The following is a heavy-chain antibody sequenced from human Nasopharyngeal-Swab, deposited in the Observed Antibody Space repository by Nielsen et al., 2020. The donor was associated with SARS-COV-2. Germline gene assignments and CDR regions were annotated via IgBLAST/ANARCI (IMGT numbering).Heavy chain of an antibody. V-gene: IGHV3-7*03. CDR1: GFTFSDSA. CDR2: IKQDGSEK. Sequence: LSLTCAASGFTFSDSAIHWVRQAPGKGLEWVANIKQDGSEKYYVDSVKGRFTISRDNAKNSLYLQMNSLKTEDTAMYYCTRCGGGCYSGRDYWGQGTLVTVSS. J-gene: IGHJ4*02. CDR3: TRCGGGCYSGRDY. D-gene: IGHD2-15*01.